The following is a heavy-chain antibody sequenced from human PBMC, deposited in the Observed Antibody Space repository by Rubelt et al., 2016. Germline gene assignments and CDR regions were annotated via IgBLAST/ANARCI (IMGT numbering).Heavy chain of an antibody. CDR1: GGTFSSYA. CDR3: ASLKYSSGWYSDY. J-gene: IGHJ4*02. CDR2: IIPILGIA. D-gene: IGHD6-19*01. V-gene: IGHV1-69*09. Sequence: QVQLVQSGAEVKKPGASVKVSCKASGGTFSSYAISWVRQAPGQGLEWMGRIIPILGIANYAQEFRGRVTITVDKSTSTAYMGLSSLRSEETAVYYCASLKYSSGWYSDYWGQGTLVTVSS.